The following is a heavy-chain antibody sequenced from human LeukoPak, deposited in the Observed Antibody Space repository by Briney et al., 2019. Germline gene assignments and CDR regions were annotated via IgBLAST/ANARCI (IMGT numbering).Heavy chain of an antibody. CDR2: INHSGST. Sequence: PSETLSLTCAVYGGSFSGYYWSWIRQPPGKGLEWIGEINHSGSTNYNPSLKSRVTISVDTSKNQFSLKLSSVTAADTAVYYCARLTVGVSSGSYRYYFDYWGQGTLVTVSS. D-gene: IGHD1-26*01. J-gene: IGHJ4*02. V-gene: IGHV4-34*01. CDR1: GGSFSGYY. CDR3: ARLTVGVSSGSYRYYFDY.